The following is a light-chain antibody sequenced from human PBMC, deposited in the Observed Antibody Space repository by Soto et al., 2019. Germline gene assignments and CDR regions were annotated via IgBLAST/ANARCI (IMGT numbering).Light chain of an antibody. V-gene: IGKV3-20*01. Sequence: EIVLTQSPGTLSLSPGERATLSCRASPSVSSSYLAWYQQKPGQAPRLLIYGASSRATGIPDRFSGSWSGTDFTLTISSLEPEDCAVYYGQQYCSSPRTCGQGTKLEIK. CDR3: QQYCSSPRT. CDR2: GAS. CDR1: PSVSSSY. J-gene: IGKJ2*02.